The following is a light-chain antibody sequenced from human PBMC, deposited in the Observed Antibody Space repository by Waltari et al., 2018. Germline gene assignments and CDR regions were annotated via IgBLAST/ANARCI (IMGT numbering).Light chain of an antibody. CDR2: RNT. V-gene: IGLV1-47*01. CDR1: NPNIGSNY. CDR3: AAWDDSLRAWV. Sequence: QSVLIQPPSASETPGQRVTISCSGSNPNIGSNYVCWYQHLPGTAPDLLIYRNTQRPSGVPDRFSCSKSDTSASLAISGLRSEDEADYYCAAWDDSLRAWVFGGGTKLTVL. J-gene: IGLJ3*02.